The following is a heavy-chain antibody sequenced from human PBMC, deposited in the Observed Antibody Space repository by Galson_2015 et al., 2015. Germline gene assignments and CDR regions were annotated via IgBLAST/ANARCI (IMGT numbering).Heavy chain of an antibody. V-gene: IGHV3-53*01. CDR1: GFTVGSNY. J-gene: IGHJ4*02. CDR3: ASQGIGLVINY. CDR2: IYSGGST. Sequence: SLRLSCAASGFTVGSNYMSWVRQAPGKGLEWVSVIYSGGSTYYADSVKGRFTISRDNSKNTLYLQMNSLRAEDTAVYYCASQGIGLVINYWGQGTLVTVSS. D-gene: IGHD3/OR15-3a*01.